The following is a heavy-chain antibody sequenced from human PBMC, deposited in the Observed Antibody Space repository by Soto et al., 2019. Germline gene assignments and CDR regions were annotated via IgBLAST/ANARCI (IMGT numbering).Heavy chain of an antibody. CDR1: VYPLTCYY. Sequence: SVKVACKARVYPLTCYYMHLVRQAPGQGLEWMGWINPNSGGTNYAQKFQGRVTMTRDTSISTAYMELSRLRSDDTAVYYCAAGYSSSRGDYWGQGTLVTVSS. J-gene: IGHJ4*02. CDR2: INPNSGGT. V-gene: IGHV1-2*02. CDR3: AAGYSSSRGDY. D-gene: IGHD6-19*01.